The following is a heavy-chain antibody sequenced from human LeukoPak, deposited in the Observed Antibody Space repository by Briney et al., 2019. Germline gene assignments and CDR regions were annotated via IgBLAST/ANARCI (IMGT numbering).Heavy chain of an antibody. J-gene: IGHJ6*02. CDR2: MNPNSGNT. Sequence: ASVKVSCKASGYTFTSYDINWVRQATGQGLEWMGWMNPNSGNTGYAQKFQGRVTMTRNTSISTAYMELSSLRSEDTAVYYCARWQQLPGFYYYGMDVWAKGPRSPSP. CDR3: ARWQQLPGFYYYGMDV. CDR1: GYTFTSYD. D-gene: IGHD6-13*01. V-gene: IGHV1-8*01.